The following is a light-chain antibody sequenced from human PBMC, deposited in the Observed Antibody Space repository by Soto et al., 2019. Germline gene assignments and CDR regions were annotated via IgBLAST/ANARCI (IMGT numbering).Light chain of an antibody. V-gene: IGLV2-23*01. CDR2: EDN. CDR3: CSFASSTTLV. J-gene: IGLJ2*01. CDR1: SSDVGSYNL. Sequence: QSVLTQPASVSASPGQSITISCTGASSDVGSYNLVSWYQHHPGKAPKLIIYEDNKRPSGVSDRFSGSKSGNTASLTISGLQAEDEADYYCCSFASSTTLVFGGGTKLTVL.